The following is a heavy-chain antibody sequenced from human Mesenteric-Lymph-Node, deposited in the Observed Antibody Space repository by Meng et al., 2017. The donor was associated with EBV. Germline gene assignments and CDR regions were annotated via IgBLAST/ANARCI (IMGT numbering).Heavy chain of an antibody. V-gene: IGHV7-4-1*02. J-gene: IGHJ4*02. CDR2: INTDTGNP. Sequence: QVQLVESGSELKKPGASVRVSCKASGYTFTSYAMNWVRQAPGQGLEWMGWINTDTGNPTYAQDLAGRFVFSLDTSVSTAYLQISSLKADDTAVYYCARDSGSYYYYFDYWGQGTLVTVSS. D-gene: IGHD1-26*01. CDR3: ARDSGSYYYYFDY. CDR1: GYTFTSYA.